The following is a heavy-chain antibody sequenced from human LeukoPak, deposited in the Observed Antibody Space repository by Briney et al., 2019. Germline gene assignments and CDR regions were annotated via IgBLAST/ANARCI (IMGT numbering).Heavy chain of an antibody. CDR3: AMCAAGYFRGTEGYCSSTSCYKEYYYYYGMDV. V-gene: IGHV1-69*04. Sequence: GASVKVSCKASGGTFSSYAISWVRQAPGQGLEWLGRIIPILGIANYAQKFQGRVTITADKSTSTAYMELSSLRSEDTAVYYCAMCAAGYFRGTEGYCSSTSCYKEYYYYYGMDVWGQGTTVTVSS. CDR2: IIPILGIA. J-gene: IGHJ6*02. CDR1: GGTFSSYA. D-gene: IGHD2-2*02.